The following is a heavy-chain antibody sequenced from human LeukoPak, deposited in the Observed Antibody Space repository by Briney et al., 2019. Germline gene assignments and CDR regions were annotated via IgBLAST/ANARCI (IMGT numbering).Heavy chain of an antibody. D-gene: IGHD3-10*01. CDR2: FDPEDGET. V-gene: IGHV1-24*01. Sequence: ASVKVSCKVSGYTLTELSMHWVRQAPGKGLEWMGGFDPEDGETVYAQKFQGRVTMTEDTSTDTAYMELSSLRSEDTAVYYCARDRGASGQFDYWGQGTLVTVSS. CDR3: ARDRGASGQFDY. CDR1: GYTLTELS. J-gene: IGHJ4*02.